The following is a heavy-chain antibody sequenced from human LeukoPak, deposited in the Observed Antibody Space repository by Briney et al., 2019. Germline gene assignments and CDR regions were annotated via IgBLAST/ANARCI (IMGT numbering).Heavy chain of an antibody. CDR3: ARDGAPQPYYYYYGMDV. Sequence: GGSLRLSCAASGFTFSSYSMNWARQAPGKGLEWVSSISSSSYIYYADSVKGRFTIFRDNAKNSLYLQMNSLRAEDTAVYYCARDGAPQPYYYYYGMDVWGQGTTVTVSS. J-gene: IGHJ6*02. CDR2: ISSSSYI. D-gene: IGHD1-26*01. CDR1: GFTFSSYS. V-gene: IGHV3-21*01.